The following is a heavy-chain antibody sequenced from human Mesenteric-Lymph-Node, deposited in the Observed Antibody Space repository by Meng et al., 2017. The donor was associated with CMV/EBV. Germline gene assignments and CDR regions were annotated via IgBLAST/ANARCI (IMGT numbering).Heavy chain of an antibody. D-gene: IGHD3-22*01. CDR3: AKWAMIGFDY. CDR2: ISSSGSYR. Sequence: GESLKISCTASGLTFSSYGMNWVRQAPGKGLEWVSFISSSGSYRYYADSLKGRITISRDNAKNSLYQQMNNLKAEDTAVYYCAKWAMIGFDYWGQGTLVTVSS. V-gene: IGHV3-21*01. J-gene: IGHJ4*02. CDR1: GLTFSSYG.